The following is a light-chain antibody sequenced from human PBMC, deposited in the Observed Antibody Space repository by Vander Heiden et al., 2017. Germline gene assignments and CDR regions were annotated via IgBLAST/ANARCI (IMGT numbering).Light chain of an antibody. V-gene: IGKV1-39*01. J-gene: IGKJ5*01. Sequence: DIQLTLSPSSLSASVGDRVTITCRASQSISSYLNWYQQKPGKAPKLLIYAASSLPSGVPARFSGSGSGTDFTLTISSLQPEDFATYYCQQCDSTPVTFGQGTRMEIK. CDR3: QQCDSTPVT. CDR1: QSISSY. CDR2: AAS.